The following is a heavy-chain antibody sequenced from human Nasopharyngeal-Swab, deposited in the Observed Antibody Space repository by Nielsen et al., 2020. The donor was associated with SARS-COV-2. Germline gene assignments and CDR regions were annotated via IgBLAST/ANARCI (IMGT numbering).Heavy chain of an antibody. Sequence: GESLKISCAASGFTFSSYAMHWVRQAPGKGLEWGSVISGSGGSTYYADSVKGRFTISRDNSKNTLYLQMNSLRAEDTAVYYCAKDLAKYSGSYFDYWGQGTLVTVSS. CDR1: GFTFSSYA. CDR2: ISGSGGST. J-gene: IGHJ4*02. D-gene: IGHD1-26*01. V-gene: IGHV3-23*01. CDR3: AKDLAKYSGSYFDY.